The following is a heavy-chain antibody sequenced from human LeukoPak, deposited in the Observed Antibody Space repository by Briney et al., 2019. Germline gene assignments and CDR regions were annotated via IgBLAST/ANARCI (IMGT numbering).Heavy chain of an antibody. V-gene: IGHV5-51*01. CDR2: IYPGDSGP. D-gene: IGHD1-26*01. CDR1: GYSFTSYC. J-gene: IGHJ3*01. CDR3: GMSGDRVPLEDDVFDV. Sequence: GESLKISCKVSGYSFTSYCIGWVRQMPGKGLEWMGIIYPGDSGPTYSPSFQGQVTISVDKSINTAYLQWSSLQASDTAMYYCGMSGDRVPLEDDVFDVWGQGTMVTVST.